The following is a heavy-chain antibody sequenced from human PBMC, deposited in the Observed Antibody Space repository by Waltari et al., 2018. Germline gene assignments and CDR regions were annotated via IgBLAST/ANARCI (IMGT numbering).Heavy chain of an antibody. CDR2: ITPIFGTA. D-gene: IGHD2-8*01. V-gene: IGHV1-69*14. J-gene: IGHJ4*02. Sequence: QVQLVQSGAEVKKPGSSVKVSCKASGGTFSSYAIRWVRQAPGQGLEWMGGITPIFGTANYAQKFQGRVTITADKSTSTAYMELSSLRSEDTAVYYCARWGGGYCTNGVCYTEDYWGQGTLVTVSS. CDR1: GGTFSSYA. CDR3: ARWGGGYCTNGVCYTEDY.